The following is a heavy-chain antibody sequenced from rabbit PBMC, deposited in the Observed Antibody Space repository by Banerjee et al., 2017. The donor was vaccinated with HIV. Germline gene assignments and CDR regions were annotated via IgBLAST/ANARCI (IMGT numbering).Heavy chain of an antibody. D-gene: IGHD4-1*01. CDR3: ARNLAGVIGWNFNL. J-gene: IGHJ4*01. CDR1: GFDLSSYHY. V-gene: IGHV1S45*01. Sequence: QEQLVESGGGLVQPGGSLKLSCKASGFDLSSYHYMCWVRQAPGKGLESVACIITSSGSTWYASWAKGRFTISKTSSTTVTLQMTSLTAADTATYFCARNLAGVIGWNFNLWGPGTLVTVS. CDR2: IITSSGST.